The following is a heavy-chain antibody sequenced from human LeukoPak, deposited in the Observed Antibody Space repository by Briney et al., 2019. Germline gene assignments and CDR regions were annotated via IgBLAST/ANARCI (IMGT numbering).Heavy chain of an antibody. CDR3: ARLESQWLVVWFDP. D-gene: IGHD6-19*01. V-gene: IGHV4-39*01. J-gene: IGHJ5*02. CDR1: SRLMRSSHYY. Sequence: SDPLTLMCSVWSRLMRSSHYYGPRVRQPPAKGLERIGIIYYSGSTYYNPSLKSRVTISLDTSKNQFSLKLSSVTAADTAVYYCARLESQWLVVWFDPWGQGTLVTVSS. CDR2: IYYSGST.